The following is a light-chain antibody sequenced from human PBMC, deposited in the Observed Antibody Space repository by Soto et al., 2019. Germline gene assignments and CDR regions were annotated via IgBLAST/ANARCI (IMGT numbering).Light chain of an antibody. V-gene: IGKV3-11*01. CDR3: QQYYSNPELT. CDR2: DAS. Sequence: EIVLTQSPATLSLSPGERATLSCRASQSVSSYLAWYQQKPGQAPRLLIYDASNRATGIPARFSGSGSGTDFTLTISSLQAEDVAVYYCQQYYSNPELTFGGGTKVEIK. CDR1: QSVSSY. J-gene: IGKJ4*01.